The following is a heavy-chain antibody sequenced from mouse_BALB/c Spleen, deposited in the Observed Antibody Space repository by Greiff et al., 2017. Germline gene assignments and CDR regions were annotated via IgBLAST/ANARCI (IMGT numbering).Heavy chain of an antibody. CDR3: ARVGGYYFDY. CDR2: ISSGGST. CDR1: GFTFSSYA. V-gene: IGHV5-6-5*01. J-gene: IGHJ2*01. Sequence: EVKLVESGGGLVKPGGSLKLSCAASGFTFSSYAMSWVRQTPEKRLEWVASISSGGSTYYPDSVKGRFTISRDNARNILYLQMSSLRSEDTAMYYCARVGGYYFDYWGQGTTLTVSS.